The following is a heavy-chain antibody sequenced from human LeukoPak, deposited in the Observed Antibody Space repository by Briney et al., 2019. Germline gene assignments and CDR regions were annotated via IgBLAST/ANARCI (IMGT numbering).Heavy chain of an antibody. Sequence: PGGSLRLSCAASGFTFSSYAMPWVRQAPGKGLEWVAVISYDGSNKYYADSVKGRFTISRDNSKNTLYLQMNSLRAEDTAVYYCARASRPKVWFGEFSHHFDCWGQGTLVTVSS. CDR3: ARASRPKVWFGEFSHHFDC. V-gene: IGHV3-30-3*01. D-gene: IGHD3-10*01. CDR1: GFTFSSYA. CDR2: ISYDGSNK. J-gene: IGHJ4*02.